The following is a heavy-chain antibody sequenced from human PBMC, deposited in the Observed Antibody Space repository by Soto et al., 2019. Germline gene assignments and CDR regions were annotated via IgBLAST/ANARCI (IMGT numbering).Heavy chain of an antibody. V-gene: IGHV1-69*01. J-gene: IGHJ6*02. CDR3: ARDVQVNYFDNTYHYYAMDV. CDR2: INPFFKGT. Sequence: QVQLVQSGTEVQMPGSSVKVSCKAFGGTFSDHAVSWVRQAPGQGLEWMGVINPFFKGTKYAQKFQGRLTITADDSTSTAYMDLYSLISEDTAVYYCARDVQVNYFDNTYHYYAMDVWGQGTMVIVSS. D-gene: IGHD3-9*01. CDR1: GGTFSDHA.